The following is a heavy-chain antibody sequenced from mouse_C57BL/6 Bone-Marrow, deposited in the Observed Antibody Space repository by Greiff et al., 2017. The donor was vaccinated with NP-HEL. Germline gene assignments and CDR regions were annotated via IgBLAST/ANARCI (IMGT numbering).Heavy chain of an antibody. J-gene: IGHJ4*01. CDR1: GFTFSSYA. D-gene: IGHD2-5*01. V-gene: IGHV5-4*01. CDR2: ISDGGSYT. Sequence: EVQGVESGGGLVKPGGSLKLSCAASGFTFSSYAMSWVRQTPEKRLEWVATISDGGSYTYYPDNVKGRFTISRDNAKNNLYLQMSHLKSEDTAMYYCAREDSNYHWYAMDYWGQGTSVTVSS. CDR3: AREDSNYHWYAMDY.